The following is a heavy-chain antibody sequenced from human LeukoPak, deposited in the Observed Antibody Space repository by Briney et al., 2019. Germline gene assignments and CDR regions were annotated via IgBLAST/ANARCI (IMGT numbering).Heavy chain of an antibody. J-gene: IGHJ4*02. CDR3: AKGRYSSSSGPDY. CDR2: MSSGGTT. Sequence: PGGSLRLSCAASGFTVSSNYMSWVRQAPGKGLEWVSTMSSGGTTYYGDSVKGRFTISRDNSKNTLYLQMNSLRAEDTAVYYCAKGRYSSSSGPDYWGQGTLVTVSS. CDR1: GFTVSSNY. V-gene: IGHV3-53*01. D-gene: IGHD6-13*01.